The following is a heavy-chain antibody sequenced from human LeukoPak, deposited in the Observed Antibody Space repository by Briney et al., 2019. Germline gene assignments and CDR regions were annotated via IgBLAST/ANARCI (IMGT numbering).Heavy chain of an antibody. Sequence: GSLRLSCAASGFTFDDYGMSWVRQAPGKGLEWVSGINWNGGSTGYADSVKGRFTISRDNAKNSLYLQMNSLRAEDTALYYCAREATYYYGSGSYYWFDPWGQGTLVTVSS. D-gene: IGHD3-10*01. J-gene: IGHJ5*02. CDR1: GFTFDDYG. CDR3: AREATYYYGSGSYYWFDP. V-gene: IGHV3-20*04. CDR2: INWNGGST.